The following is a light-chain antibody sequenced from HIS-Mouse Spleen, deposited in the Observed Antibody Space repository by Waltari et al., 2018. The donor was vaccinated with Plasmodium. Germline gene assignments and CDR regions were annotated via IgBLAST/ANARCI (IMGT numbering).Light chain of an antibody. CDR2: QDS. J-gene: IGLJ2*01. V-gene: IGLV3-1*01. CDR1: QLGDKY. CDR3: QAWDSSTVV. Sequence: SYELTQPPSVSVSPGQPASITCSGDQLGDKYACWYQKKPGQSPVLVIYQDSKRPSGIPERFSGSNSGNTATLTISGTQAMDEADYYCQAWDSSTVVFGGGTKLTVL.